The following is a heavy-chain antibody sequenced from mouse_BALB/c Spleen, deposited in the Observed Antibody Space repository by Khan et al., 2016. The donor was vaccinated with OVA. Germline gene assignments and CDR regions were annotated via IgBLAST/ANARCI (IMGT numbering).Heavy chain of an antibody. CDR2: ISYSGST. Sequence: EVQLLESGPGLVKPSQSLSLTCTVTGYSITSGYGWNWIRQFPGNKLEWMGYISYSGSTNYNPSLKSRISITPDTSKNQFFLQLNSVTTEDAAKYNCARTARIKYWGQGTTLTVSS. J-gene: IGHJ2*01. V-gene: IGHV3-2*02. D-gene: IGHD1-2*01. CDR3: ARTARIKY. CDR1: GYSITSGYG.